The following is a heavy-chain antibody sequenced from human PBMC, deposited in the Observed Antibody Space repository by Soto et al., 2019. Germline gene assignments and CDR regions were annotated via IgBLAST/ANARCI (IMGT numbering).Heavy chain of an antibody. D-gene: IGHD2-15*01. Sequence: PGGSLRLSCAASGFSFSSYDLHWVRQAPGKGLEWVAAVSYDGSKTYYADSVKGRFTISRDNSKNTLYLQMNSLRVEDTAVYYCAKGERYCSGGSCLSGDYXGQGTLLTVSS. J-gene: IGHJ4*02. CDR2: VSYDGSKT. CDR1: GFSFSSYD. CDR3: AKGERYCSGGSCLSGDY. V-gene: IGHV3-30*18.